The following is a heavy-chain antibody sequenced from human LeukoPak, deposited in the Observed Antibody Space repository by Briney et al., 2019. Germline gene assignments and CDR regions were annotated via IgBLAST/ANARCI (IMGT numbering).Heavy chain of an antibody. J-gene: IGHJ4*02. V-gene: IGHV3-64*01. D-gene: IGHD3-3*01. CDR3: ARDLNFWSGYFDY. Sequence: GGSLRLSCAASGFTFSSYAMHWVRQAPGKGLEYVSAISSNGGSTYYANSVKGRFTISRGNSKNTLYLQMGSLRAEDMAVYYCARDLNFWSGYFDYWGQGTLVTVSS. CDR1: GFTFSSYA. CDR2: ISSNGGST.